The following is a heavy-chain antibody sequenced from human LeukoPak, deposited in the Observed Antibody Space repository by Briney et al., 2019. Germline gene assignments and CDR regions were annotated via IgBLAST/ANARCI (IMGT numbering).Heavy chain of an antibody. CDR2: IYICVIT. D-gene: IGHD3-22*01. Sequence: GGSLRLSCAASGFTLSSTYMTWVRQATGKGVEWGSLIYICVITISTDSVKGRFSISTDNSKNTVYLQMNSLRAEDTAVYYCARDRSGDSTAYYTYYWGQGTLVTVSS. CDR1: GFTLSSTY. CDR3: ARDRSGDSTAYYTYY. J-gene: IGHJ4*02. V-gene: IGHV3-66*01.